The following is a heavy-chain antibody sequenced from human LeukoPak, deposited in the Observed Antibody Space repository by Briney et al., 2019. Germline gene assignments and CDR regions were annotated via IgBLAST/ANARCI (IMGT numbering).Heavy chain of an antibody. Sequence: SETLSLTCTVSGGSISSYYWGWIRQPPGKGLEWIGSIYYSGSTYYNPSLKSRVTISVDTSKNQFSLKLSSVTAADTAVYYCASSSIVVVPAADSNWFDPWGQGTLVTVSS. CDR3: ASSSIVVVPAADSNWFDP. J-gene: IGHJ5*02. D-gene: IGHD2-2*01. V-gene: IGHV4-39*01. CDR1: GGSISSYY. CDR2: IYYSGST.